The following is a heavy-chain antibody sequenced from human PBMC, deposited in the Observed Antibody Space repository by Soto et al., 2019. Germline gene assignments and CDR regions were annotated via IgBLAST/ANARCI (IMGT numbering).Heavy chain of an antibody. CDR3: AKDRPQRTSGYFFDY. V-gene: IGHV3-23*01. D-gene: IGHD6-25*01. Sequence: EVQLLESGGKLVQPGGSLTLSCAASGFTFSTYAMAWVRQAPGKGLEWVSGVSASGLNTDYADPVKGRFYISRDNSKHTVSLHMNSLRAEDKALYYCAKDRPQRTSGYFFDYWGQGTQVTVSS. CDR2: VSASGLNT. J-gene: IGHJ4*02. CDR1: GFTFSTYA.